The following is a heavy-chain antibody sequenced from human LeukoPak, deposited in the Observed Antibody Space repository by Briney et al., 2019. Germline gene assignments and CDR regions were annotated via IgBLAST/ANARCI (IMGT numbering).Heavy chain of an antibody. CDR2: INHSGST. D-gene: IGHD6-19*01. V-gene: IGHV4-34*01. Sequence: PSETLSLTCAVYGVSFSGYYWSWIRQPPGKGLEWIGEINHSGSTNYNPSLKSRVTISVDTSKNHFSLKLSSVTAADTAVYYCARRRRYSSGWNKAFAFDIWGQGTMVTVSS. CDR3: ARRRRYSSGWNKAFAFDI. J-gene: IGHJ3*02. CDR1: GVSFSGYY.